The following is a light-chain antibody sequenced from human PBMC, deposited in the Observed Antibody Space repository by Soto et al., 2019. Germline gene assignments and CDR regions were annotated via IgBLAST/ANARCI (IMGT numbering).Light chain of an antibody. Sequence: IVLTQSPDTLSFSPGERVTLSCRASQSVRNNYLAWYQQKPGQAPRLLIYETYRRATGIPDRFSGSGSGIDFTLTISSLEPEDFAVYYCQQRSNWPPITFGQGTRLEI. J-gene: IGKJ5*01. CDR2: ETY. CDR3: QQRSNWPPIT. V-gene: IGKV3D-20*02. CDR1: QSVRNNY.